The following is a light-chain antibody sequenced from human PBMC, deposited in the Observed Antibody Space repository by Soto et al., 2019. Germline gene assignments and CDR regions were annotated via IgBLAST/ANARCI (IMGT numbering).Light chain of an antibody. CDR3: QQYTNTNNPWM. V-gene: IGKV1-5*01. Sequence: DIQVTQSPPTLSASVGDRVTITCRASQTISTWMAWYQQKPGKAPELLVYDASTLQSGVASRFSGSGSGTEFTLIISGLQPDDSATYYCQQYTNTNNPWMFGQGTKV. J-gene: IGKJ1*01. CDR1: QTISTW. CDR2: DAS.